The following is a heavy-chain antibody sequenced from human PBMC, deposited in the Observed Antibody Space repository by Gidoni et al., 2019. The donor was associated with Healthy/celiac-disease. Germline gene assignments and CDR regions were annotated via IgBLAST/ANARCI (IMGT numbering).Heavy chain of an antibody. CDR2: ISGSGGST. D-gene: IGHD3-9*01. J-gene: IGHJ6*03. CDR3: AKVGYDILTGYYYYYYMDV. V-gene: IGHV3-23*01. Sequence: EVQLLESGGGLVQPGGSLRLSCAASGCTFSSDAMSWVRQAPGKGLEWVSAISGSGGSTYYADSVKGRFTISRDNSKNTLYLQMNSLRAEDTAVYYCAKVGYDILTGYYYYYYMDVWGKGTTVTVSS. CDR1: GCTFSSDA.